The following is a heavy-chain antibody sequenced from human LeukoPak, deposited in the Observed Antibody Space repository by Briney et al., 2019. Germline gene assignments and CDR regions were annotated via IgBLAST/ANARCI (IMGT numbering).Heavy chain of an antibody. J-gene: IGHJ4*02. D-gene: IGHD6-19*01. CDR1: GGSFSGYH. Sequence: SETLSLTCTVSGGSFSGYHWNWIRQPPGEGLEWIGEINHSGSTNYNPPLKSRVTISVDTSKKQFSLRLSSVTAADTAVYFCARGVRIAVADPHLDYWGQGTLVTVSS. V-gene: IGHV4-34*01. CDR2: INHSGST. CDR3: ARGVRIAVADPHLDY.